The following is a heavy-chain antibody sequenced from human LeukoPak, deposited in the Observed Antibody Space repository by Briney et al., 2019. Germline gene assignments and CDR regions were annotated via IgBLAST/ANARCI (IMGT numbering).Heavy chain of an antibody. D-gene: IGHD3-9*01. CDR3: ARRRGRLRYFDWLLQEAWPPGYYFDY. J-gene: IGHJ4*02. CDR1: GGSISSSSYY. Sequence: SETLSLTCTVSGGSISSSSYYWGWIRQPPGKGLEWIGSIYYSGSTYYNPSLKSRVTISVDTSKNQFSLKLSSVTAADTAVYYCARRRGRLRYFDWLLQEAWPPGYYFDYWGQGTLVTVSS. CDR2: IYYSGST. V-gene: IGHV4-39*07.